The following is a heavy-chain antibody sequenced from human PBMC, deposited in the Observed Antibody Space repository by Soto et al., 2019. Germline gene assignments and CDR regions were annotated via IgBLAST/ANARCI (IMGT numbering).Heavy chain of an antibody. Sequence: PGGSLRLSCAASGFTFSSYSMNWVRQAPGKGLEWVSYISSSSSTIYYADSVKGRFTISRDNAKNSLYLQMNSLRAEDTAVYYCARALQGYCSSTSCLTRAFDIWGQGTMVTVSS. J-gene: IGHJ3*02. D-gene: IGHD2-2*01. V-gene: IGHV3-48*01. CDR1: GFTFSSYS. CDR2: ISSSSSTI. CDR3: ARALQGYCSSTSCLTRAFDI.